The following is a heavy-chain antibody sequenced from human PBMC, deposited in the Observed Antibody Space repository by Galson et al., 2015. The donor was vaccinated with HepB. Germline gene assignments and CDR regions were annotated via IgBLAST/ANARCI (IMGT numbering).Heavy chain of an antibody. CDR2: ISAYNGDT. V-gene: IGHV1-18*01. D-gene: IGHD6-19*01. J-gene: IGHJ5*02. Sequence: SVKVSCKASGYTFTNYGVGWVRQAPGQGLEWMGWISAYNGDTNYAQKVQGRVTMTTDTSTNTAHMELRSLRSDDTAVYYCARGGTGPGIAVAANWFDPWGQGTLVTVSS. CDR3: ARGGTGPGIAVAANWFDP. CDR1: GYTFTNYG.